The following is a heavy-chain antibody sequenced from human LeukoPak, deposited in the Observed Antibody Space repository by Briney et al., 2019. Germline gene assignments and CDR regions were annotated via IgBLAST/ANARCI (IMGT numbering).Heavy chain of an antibody. CDR1: GFTVSSNY. CDR3: TRIRFYSFDY. V-gene: IGHV3-53*01. J-gene: IGHJ4*02. CDR2: IYSGGST. Sequence: GGSLRLSCAASGFTVSSNYMSWVRQAPGKGLEWVSVIYSGGSTYYADSVKGRFTISRDNSKNTLYLQRNNLKTEDTAVYYCTRIRFYSFDYWGQGTLVTVSS.